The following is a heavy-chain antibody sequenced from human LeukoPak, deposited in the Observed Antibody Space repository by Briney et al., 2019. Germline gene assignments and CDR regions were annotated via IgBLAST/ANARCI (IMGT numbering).Heavy chain of an antibody. Sequence: PGGSLRLSCAASGFIFNTYTINWVRQAPGKGLEWVSSINSALSFIYYADSVRGRFTMSRDNANNSVHLLMNSLRPEDTAIYYCAREGEGADVYIDSWGRGTLVTVSS. CDR1: GFIFNTYT. J-gene: IGHJ4*02. D-gene: IGHD3-16*01. CDR2: INSALSFI. V-gene: IGHV3-21*01. CDR3: AREGEGADVYIDS.